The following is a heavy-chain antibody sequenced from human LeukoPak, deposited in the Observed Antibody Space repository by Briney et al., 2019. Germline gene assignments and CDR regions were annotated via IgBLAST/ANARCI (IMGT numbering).Heavy chain of an antibody. CDR1: GFTFSSYS. V-gene: IGHV3-21*04. Sequence: PGGSLRLSCAASGFTFSSYSMNWVRQAPGKGLEWVSSISSSSSYIYYADSVKGRFTISRDNAKNSLYLQMNSLRAEDTAVYYCAKDLNLLLWFGELSYFDYWGQGTLVTVSS. CDR2: ISSSSSYI. D-gene: IGHD3-10*01. CDR3: AKDLNLLLWFGELSYFDY. J-gene: IGHJ4*02.